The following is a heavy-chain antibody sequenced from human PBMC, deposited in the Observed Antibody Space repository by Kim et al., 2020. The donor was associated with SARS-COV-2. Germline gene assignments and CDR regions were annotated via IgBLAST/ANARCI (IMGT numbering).Heavy chain of an antibody. CDR1: GYTFTSYG. CDR3: ARDHIRGYYDSSGYSAY. J-gene: IGHJ4*02. D-gene: IGHD3-22*01. V-gene: IGHV1-18*01. Sequence: ASVKVSCKASGYTFTSYGISWVRQAPGQGLEWMGWISAYNGNTNYAQKLQGRVTMTTDTSTSTAYMELRSLRSDDTAVYHCARDHIRGYYDSSGYSAYWGQGTLVTVSS. CDR2: ISAYNGNT.